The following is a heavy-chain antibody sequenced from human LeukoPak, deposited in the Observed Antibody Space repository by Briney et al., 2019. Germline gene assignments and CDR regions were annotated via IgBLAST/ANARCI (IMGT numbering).Heavy chain of an antibody. V-gene: IGHV3-7*01. CDR2: IKQDGSEK. J-gene: IGHJ5*01. Sequence: TGGSLRLSCAASGFTVSSNYMSWVRQAPGKGLEWVANIKQDGSEKWYVDSVKGRFTISGDNAKNSLYLQMNSLRVEDTAVYYCAREFRSGYNSRWFDYWGQGTLVTVSS. CDR3: AREFRSGYNSRWFDY. D-gene: IGHD6-19*01. CDR1: GFTVSSNY.